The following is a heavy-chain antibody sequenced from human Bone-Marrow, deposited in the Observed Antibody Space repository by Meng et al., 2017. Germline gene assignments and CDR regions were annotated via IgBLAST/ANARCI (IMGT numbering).Heavy chain of an antibody. CDR3: TWDDKAVSDY. CDR1: GFTFSSYA. J-gene: IGHJ4*02. Sequence: GESLKISCAASGFTFSSYAMHWVRQAPGKGLEWVAVISYDGSNKYYADSVKGRFTISRDNSKNTLYLQMSGLRIDDTGVYYCTWDDKAVSDYWGQGTLVTVSS. V-gene: IGHV3-30*04. D-gene: IGHD2-15*01. CDR2: ISYDGSNK.